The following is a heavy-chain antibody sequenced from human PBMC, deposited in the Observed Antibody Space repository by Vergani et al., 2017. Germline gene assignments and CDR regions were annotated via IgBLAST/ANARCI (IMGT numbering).Heavy chain of an antibody. CDR2: ISYDGSNK. Sequence: VQLLESGGGLVQPGGSLRLSCAASGFTFSSYGMHWVRQAPGKGLEWVAVISYDGSNKYYADSVKGRFTISRDNSKNTLYLQMNSLRAEDTAVYYFAKEEPPTVTTPGGFYYYYYGMDVWGQGTTVTVSS. CDR3: AKEEPPTVTTPGGFYYYYYGMDV. J-gene: IGHJ6*02. D-gene: IGHD4-11*01. CDR1: GFTFSSYG. V-gene: IGHV3-30*18.